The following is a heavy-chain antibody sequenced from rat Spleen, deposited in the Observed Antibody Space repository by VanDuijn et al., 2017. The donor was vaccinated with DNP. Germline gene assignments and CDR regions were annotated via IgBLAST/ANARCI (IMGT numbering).Heavy chain of an antibody. Sequence: EVQLVETGGSLVQPGNSLKLTSATSGFTFSSAWMHWIRQSPEKEPEWVAQIKAKSHNYATYYAESVKGRFTISRDDSKSSVYLQMNSLRSEDTATYFCARHGGTMMAPFDYWGQGIMVTVSS. J-gene: IGHJ2*01. CDR1: GFTFSSAW. CDR3: ARHGGTMMAPFDY. CDR2: IKAKSHNYAT. D-gene: IGHD1-12*02. V-gene: IGHV6-8*01.